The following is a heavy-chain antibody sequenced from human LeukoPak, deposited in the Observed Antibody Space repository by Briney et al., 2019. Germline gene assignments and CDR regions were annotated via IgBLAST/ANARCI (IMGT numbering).Heavy chain of an antibody. D-gene: IGHD1-26*01. CDR2: IYHRGST. Sequence: KTSETLSLTCAVSGGSISSSNWWSWVRQPPGKGLEWIGEIYHRGSTNYNPSLKSRVTISVDKSKNQFSLKLSSVTAADTAVYYCARDRGVGATDAFDIWGQGTMVTVSS. CDR1: GGSISSSNW. J-gene: IGHJ3*02. V-gene: IGHV4-4*02. CDR3: ARDRGVGATDAFDI.